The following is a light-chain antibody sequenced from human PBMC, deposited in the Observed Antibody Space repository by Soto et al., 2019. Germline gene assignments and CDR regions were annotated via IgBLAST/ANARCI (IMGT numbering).Light chain of an antibody. CDR2: EVS. J-gene: IGKJ2*01. CDR1: QNLVYSVGNNY. V-gene: IGKV2-30*01. CDR3: MQGTHLPST. Sequence: DVVMTQSPLSLPVTLGQPASISCRSSQNLVYSVGNNYLNWFQQSHGQSPGRLSYEVSSRDSGVPERFSGSGSGTYFTLKISSVEAEDVAAYYCMQGTHLPSTFGQGTKLEIK.